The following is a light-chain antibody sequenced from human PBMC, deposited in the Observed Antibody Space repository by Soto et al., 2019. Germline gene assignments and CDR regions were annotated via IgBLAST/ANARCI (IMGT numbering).Light chain of an antibody. J-gene: IGKJ5*01. Sequence: EIVLTQSPGTLSLSPGERATLSCRASQSVSSSFLAWYQQRPGQAPRLLIYAASNTAPGIPDRFSGSGSGTEFTLTISSLQSEDFEIYYCQQYNNWPITFGQGTRLEIK. CDR3: QQYNNWPIT. CDR1: QSVSSS. CDR2: AAS. V-gene: IGKV3D-15*01.